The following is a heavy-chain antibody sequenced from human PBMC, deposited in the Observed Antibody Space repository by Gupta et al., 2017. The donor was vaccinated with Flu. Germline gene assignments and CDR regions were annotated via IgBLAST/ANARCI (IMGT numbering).Heavy chain of an antibody. D-gene: IGHD3-3*01. J-gene: IGHJ6*03. CDR2: IYYSWST. V-gene: IGHV4-59*01. Sequence: KGLELIGYIYYSWSTNYNPSLKSRVTISVDTSKNQFSLKLSSVTAADTAVYYCARVDLPKKRFLEWLGRRPEGNYYYYMDVWGKGTTVTVSS. CDR3: ARVDLPKKRFLEWLGRRPEGNYYYYMDV.